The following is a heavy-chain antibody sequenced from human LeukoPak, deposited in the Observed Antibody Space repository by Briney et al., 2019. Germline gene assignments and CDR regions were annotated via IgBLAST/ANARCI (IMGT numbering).Heavy chain of an antibody. CDR2: ISSSSTYI. Sequence: GGSLRLSCAASGFTFSSYSMTWVRQAPGKGLEWVSSISSSSTYIYYADSVKGRFTISRDNSKNTLYLQMNSLRAEDTAVYYCARGAISSGSPWMYNWFDPWGQGTLVTVSS. D-gene: IGHD1-26*01. CDR1: GFTFSSYS. CDR3: ARGAISSGSPWMYNWFDP. V-gene: IGHV3-21*01. J-gene: IGHJ5*02.